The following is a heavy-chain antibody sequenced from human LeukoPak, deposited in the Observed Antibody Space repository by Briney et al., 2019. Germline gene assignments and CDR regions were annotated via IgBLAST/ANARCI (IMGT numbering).Heavy chain of an antibody. CDR2: ISSSSSYI. D-gene: IGHD2/OR15-2a*01. CDR1: GFTFSSYS. CDR3: ARIRFYVPPEAFDI. Sequence: PGGSLRLSCAASGFTFSSYSMNWVRQAPGKGLEWVSSISSSSSYIYYADSVKGRFTISRDNAKNSLYLQMNSLRAEDTAVYYCARIRFYVPPEAFDIWGQGTMVTVSS. J-gene: IGHJ3*02. V-gene: IGHV3-21*01.